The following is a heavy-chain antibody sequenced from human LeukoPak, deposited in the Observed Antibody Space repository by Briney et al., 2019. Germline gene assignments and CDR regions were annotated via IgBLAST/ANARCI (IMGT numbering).Heavy chain of an antibody. CDR3: AKIRYDILTGYKNFGY. D-gene: IGHD3-9*01. CDR2: ISGSGGST. Sequence: GGSLRLSCAASGFTFSSYAMSWVRQAPGKGLEWVSAISGSGGSTYYADSVKGRFTISRDNSKNTLYLQMNSLRAEDTAVYYCAKIRYDILTGYKNFGYWGQGTLVTVSS. V-gene: IGHV3-23*01. J-gene: IGHJ4*02. CDR1: GFTFSSYA.